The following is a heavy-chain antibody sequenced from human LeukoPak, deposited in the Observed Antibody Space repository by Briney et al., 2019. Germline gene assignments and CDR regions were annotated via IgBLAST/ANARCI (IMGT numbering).Heavy chain of an antibody. CDR3: ARGGTLKRFGELLSNYYFDY. D-gene: IGHD3-10*01. J-gene: IGHJ4*02. CDR2: IYYSGST. Sequence: PSETLSLTCTVSGGSISSYYWSWIRQPPGKGLEWIGYIYYSGSTNYNPSLKSRVTISVDTSKNQFSLKLSSVTAADTAVYYCARGGTLKRFGELLSNYYFDYWGQGTLVTVSS. CDR1: GGSISSYY. V-gene: IGHV4-59*01.